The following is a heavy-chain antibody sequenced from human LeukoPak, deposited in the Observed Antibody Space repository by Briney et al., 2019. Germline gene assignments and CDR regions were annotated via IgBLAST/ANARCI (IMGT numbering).Heavy chain of an antibody. CDR1: GGSISSYY. CDR3: ARGLTRGYDFWSGTHYMDV. CDR2: IYYSGST. V-gene: IGHV4-59*12. J-gene: IGHJ6*03. Sequence: SETLSLTCTVSGGSISSYYWSWIRQPPGKGLEWIGYIYYSGSTNYNPSLESRVTISVDKSNNQFSLKLSSMTAADTAVYYCARGLTRGYDFWSGTHYMDVWGKGTTVTVSS. D-gene: IGHD3-3*01.